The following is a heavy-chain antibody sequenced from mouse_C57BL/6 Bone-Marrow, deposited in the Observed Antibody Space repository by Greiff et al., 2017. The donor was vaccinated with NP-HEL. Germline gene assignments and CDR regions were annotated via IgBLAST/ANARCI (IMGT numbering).Heavy chain of an antibody. CDR3: TLLFADY. CDR1: GFTFSSYA. V-gene: IGHV5-9-1*02. Sequence: EVKVEESGEGLVKPGGSLKLSCAASGFTFSSYAMSWVRQTPEKRLEWVAYISSGGDYIYYADTVKGRFTISRDNARNTLYLQMSSLKSEDTAMYYCTLLFADYWGQGTSVTVSS. J-gene: IGHJ4*01. D-gene: IGHD2-1*01. CDR2: ISSGGDYI.